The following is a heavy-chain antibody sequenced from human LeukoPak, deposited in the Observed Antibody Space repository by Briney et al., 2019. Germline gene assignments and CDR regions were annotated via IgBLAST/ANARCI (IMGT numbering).Heavy chain of an antibody. CDR3: ARDVGITVADSFDP. V-gene: IGHV1-18*01. J-gene: IGHJ5*02. Sequence: ASVKVSCKASGYTFTSYGISWVRQAPGQGLEWMGWISAYNGNTNYAQKLQGRVTMTTDTPTSTAYMELRGLRSDDTAMYYCARDVGITVADSFDPWGQGTLVTVSS. CDR2: ISAYNGNT. D-gene: IGHD6-19*01. CDR1: GYTFTSYG.